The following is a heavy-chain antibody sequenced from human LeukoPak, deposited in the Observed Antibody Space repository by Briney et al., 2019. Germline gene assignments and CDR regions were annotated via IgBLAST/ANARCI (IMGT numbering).Heavy chain of an antibody. J-gene: IGHJ4*02. V-gene: IGHV3-23*01. CDR2: ISGSTGRT. CDR3: APRVVGSAPFDY. CDR1: GFTFSTYA. Sequence: PGGSLGFSCAASGFTFSTYAMSWVRQAPGKGLEWVSAISGSTGRTYYADSVKGRFTISRDNSKNTLYLQMNNLRAEDTAVYYCAPRVVGSAPFDYWGQGTLVTVSS. D-gene: IGHD2-15*01.